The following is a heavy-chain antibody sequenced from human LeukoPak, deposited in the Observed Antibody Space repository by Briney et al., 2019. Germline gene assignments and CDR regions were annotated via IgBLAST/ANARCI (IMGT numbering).Heavy chain of an antibody. CDR1: GFTFSSYA. CDR2: ISGSGGST. V-gene: IGHV3-23*01. CDR3: AKGGSSTFPLYFDS. J-gene: IGHJ4*02. Sequence: GGSLRLSCAASGFTFSSYAMSWDRQAPGKGLEWVSDISGSGGSTNYADSVKGRFTISRDNSKNTLYMQMNSLRAEDTALYYCAKGGSSTFPLYFDSWGQGTLVTVSS. D-gene: IGHD2/OR15-2a*01.